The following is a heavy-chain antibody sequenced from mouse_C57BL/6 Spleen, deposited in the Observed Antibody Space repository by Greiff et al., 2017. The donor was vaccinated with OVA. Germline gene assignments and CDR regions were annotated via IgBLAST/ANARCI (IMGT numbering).Heavy chain of an antibody. J-gene: IGHJ1*03. CDR2: IDPSDSYT. CDR3: ARYDYDAMYFDV. D-gene: IGHD2-4*01. Sequence: VQLQQPGAELVRPGTSVKLSCKASGYTFTSYRMHWVKQRPGQGLEWIGAIDPSDSYTNYNQKFKGKATLTVDTSSSTAYMQLSRLTSEDSAVYYCARYDYDAMYFDVWGTGTTVTVAS. V-gene: IGHV1-59*01. CDR1: GYTFTSYR.